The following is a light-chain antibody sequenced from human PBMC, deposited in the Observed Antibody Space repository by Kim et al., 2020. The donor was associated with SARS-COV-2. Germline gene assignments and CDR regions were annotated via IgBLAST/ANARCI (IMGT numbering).Light chain of an antibody. CDR1: SIRSYY. CDR2: GKN. CDR3: NSRDSNDNVV. J-gene: IGLJ2*01. Sequence: VALGQTVRITCQGDSIRSYYATWYQKKPGQAPILVIYGKNNRPSGIPDRFSGSSSGNTASLTITGTQTGDEADYYCNSRDSNDNVVFGGGTRLTVL. V-gene: IGLV3-19*01.